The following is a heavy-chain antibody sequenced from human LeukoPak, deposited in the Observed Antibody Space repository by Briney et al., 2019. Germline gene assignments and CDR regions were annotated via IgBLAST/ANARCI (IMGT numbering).Heavy chain of an antibody. V-gene: IGHV3-21*01. CDR2: ISSSSSYI. CDR3: AREPYVGSGYYGY. J-gene: IGHJ4*02. CDR1: GFTFSSYS. Sequence: GGSLRLSCAASGFTFSSYSMNWVRQAPGKGLEWVSSISSSSSYIYYADSVKGRFTISRDNAKNSLHLQMNSLRAEDTAVYYCAREPYVGSGYYGYWGQGTLVTVSS. D-gene: IGHD3-22*01.